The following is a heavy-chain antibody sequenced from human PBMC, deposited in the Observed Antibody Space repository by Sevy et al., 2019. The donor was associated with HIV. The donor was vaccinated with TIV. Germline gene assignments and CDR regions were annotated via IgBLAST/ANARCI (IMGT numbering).Heavy chain of an antibody. J-gene: IGHJ5*02. CDR3: ARDPTTIVVPAAIQGDWFDP. V-gene: IGHV3-21*01. D-gene: IGHD2-2*02. CDR1: GFTFSSYS. CDR2: ISSSSSYI. Sequence: GGSLRLSCAASGFTFSSYSMNWVRQAPGKGLEWVSSISSSSSYIYYADSVKGRFTISRDNAKNSLYLQMNSLRAEDTAAYYCARDPTTIVVPAAIQGDWFDPWGQGTLVTVSS.